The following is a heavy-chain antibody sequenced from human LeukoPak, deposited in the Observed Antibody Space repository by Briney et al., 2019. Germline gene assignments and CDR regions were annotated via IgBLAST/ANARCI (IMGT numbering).Heavy chain of an antibody. CDR2: INPNSGGT. V-gene: IGHV1-2*02. CDR3: AMNGRHYDIWTGYQDS. J-gene: IGHJ4*02. Sequence: ASVTVSCKASGYTFTGYYMHWVRQAPGQGLEWMGWINPNSGGTNYAQKFQGRVTMTRDTSISTAYMELSRLRSDDTAVYWCAMNGRHYDIWTGYQDSWGQGTLVTVSS. D-gene: IGHD3-9*01. CDR1: GYTFTGYY.